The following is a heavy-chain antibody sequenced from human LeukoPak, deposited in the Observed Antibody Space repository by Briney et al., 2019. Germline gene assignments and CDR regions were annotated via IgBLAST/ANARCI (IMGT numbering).Heavy chain of an antibody. D-gene: IGHD3-16*01. CDR3: ARRWGGAAFDI. Sequence: SETLSLTCTVSGGSTSIYYWNWIRQPPGKGLECIGYIYYTGSTKYNPSLKSRVDISLDTSKDQFSLKLSSMTAADTAVYYCARRWGGAAFDIWGQGTMVTVSS. J-gene: IGHJ3*02. CDR2: IYYTGST. V-gene: IGHV4-59*08. CDR1: GGSTSIYY.